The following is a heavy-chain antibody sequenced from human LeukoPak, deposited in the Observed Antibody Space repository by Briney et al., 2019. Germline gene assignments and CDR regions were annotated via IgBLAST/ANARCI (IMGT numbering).Heavy chain of an antibody. D-gene: IGHD1-26*01. Sequence: GGSLRLSCAASGFTFSDHYMDWVRQAPGKGLEWVGRTRNKANSYTTEYAASVKGRFTISRDDSKNSLYLQMNSLKTEDTAVYYRIRVRMGGTFYFDYWGQGTLVTVSS. CDR3: IRVRMGGTFYFDY. V-gene: IGHV3-72*01. CDR1: GFTFSDHY. CDR2: TRNKANSYTT. J-gene: IGHJ4*02.